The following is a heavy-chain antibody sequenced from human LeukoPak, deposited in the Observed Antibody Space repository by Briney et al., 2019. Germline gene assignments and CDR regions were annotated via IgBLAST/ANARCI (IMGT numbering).Heavy chain of an antibody. V-gene: IGHV4-4*07. Sequence: SETLSLTCTVSGGSISSYYWSWIRQPAGRGLEWIGRIYTSGSTNYNPSLKSRVTMSVDTSKNQFSLRLSSVTAADTAVYYCPRGALDYDFWSGYSYYFDYWGQETLVTVSS. D-gene: IGHD3-3*01. CDR1: GGSISSYY. J-gene: IGHJ4*02. CDR3: PRGALDYDFWSGYSYYFDY. CDR2: IYTSGST.